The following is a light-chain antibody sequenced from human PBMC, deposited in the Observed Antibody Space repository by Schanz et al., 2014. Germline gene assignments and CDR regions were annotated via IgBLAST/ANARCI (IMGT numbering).Light chain of an antibody. J-gene: IGLJ2*01. CDR1: TSDIDLYNY. CDR3: SSYTSSSTLV. CDR2: DGT. Sequence: QSALTQPASLSGSPGQSITISCTATTSDIDLYNYVSWYQQHPGKAPKLIIFDGTNRPSGVSPRFSGSKSVNTASLTISGLQAEDEADYYCSSYTSSSTLVFGGGTKLTVL. V-gene: IGLV2-14*03.